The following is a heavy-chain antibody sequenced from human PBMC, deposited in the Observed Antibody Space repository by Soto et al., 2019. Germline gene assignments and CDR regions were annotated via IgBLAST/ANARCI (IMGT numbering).Heavy chain of an antibody. V-gene: IGHV6-1*01. D-gene: IGHD5-12*01. CDR1: GDSVSSNSAA. Sequence: PSQTLSLTCAISGDSVSSNSAAWNWIRQSPSRGLEWLGRTYYRSKWYNDYAVSVKSRITINPDTSKNQFSLQLNSVTPEDTAVYYCAREKNVDIVATTLNPFDYWGQGTLVTVSS. CDR2: TYYRSKWYN. CDR3: AREKNVDIVATTLNPFDY. J-gene: IGHJ4*02.